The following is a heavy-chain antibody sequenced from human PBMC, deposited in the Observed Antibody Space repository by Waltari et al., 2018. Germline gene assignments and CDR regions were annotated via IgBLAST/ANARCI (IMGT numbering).Heavy chain of an antibody. J-gene: IGHJ3*02. Sequence: QVQLQESGPGLVKPSETLSLTCTVSGGSLSTYYWSWIRQPAGKGLEWIGRIYTSGSTNYNPSLKSRVTMSIDTSKNQLSLKLSSVTAADTAVYYCARAWKWERPPNDAFDIWGQGTMVTVSS. D-gene: IGHD1-26*01. CDR1: GGSLSTYY. CDR2: IYTSGST. V-gene: IGHV4-4*07. CDR3: ARAWKWERPPNDAFDI.